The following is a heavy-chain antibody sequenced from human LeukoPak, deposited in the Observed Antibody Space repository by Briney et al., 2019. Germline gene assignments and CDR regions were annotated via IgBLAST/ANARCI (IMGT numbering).Heavy chain of an antibody. Sequence: PSETLSLTCTVSGYSISSYYWGWIRQPPGKGLEWIGSVYHSGSSYYNPSLKSRVTISIDTSKNQFSLKLRSVTAADTAVYYCAGKYYYGSSGYFYVDYWGQGTLVTVSS. J-gene: IGHJ4*02. CDR3: AGKYYYGSSGYFYVDY. D-gene: IGHD3-22*01. V-gene: IGHV4-38-2*02. CDR1: GYSISSYY. CDR2: VYHSGSS.